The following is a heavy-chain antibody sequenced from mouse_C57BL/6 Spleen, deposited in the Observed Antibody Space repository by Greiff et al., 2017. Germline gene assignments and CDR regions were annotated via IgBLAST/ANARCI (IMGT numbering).Heavy chain of an antibody. CDR1: GYTFTDYN. J-gene: IGHJ3*01. D-gene: IGHD1-1*01. Sequence: EVQLQQSGPELVKPGASVKIPCKASGYTFTDYNMDWVKQSHGKSLEWIGDINPNNGGTIYNQKFKGKATLTVDKSSSTAYMELRILTSEDTAVYYWARRYYGSRGCAYWGQGTLVTVSA. V-gene: IGHV1-18*01. CDR3: ARRYYGSRGCAY. CDR2: INPNNGGT.